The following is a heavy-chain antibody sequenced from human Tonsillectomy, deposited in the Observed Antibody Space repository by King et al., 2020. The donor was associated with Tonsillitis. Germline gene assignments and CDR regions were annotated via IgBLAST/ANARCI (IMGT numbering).Heavy chain of an antibody. J-gene: IGHJ6*02. V-gene: IGHV3-23*04. Sequence: VQLVESGGGLVQPGGSLRLSCAASGFTFSSYAMSWVRQAPGKGLEWVSAISGSGGSTYYADSVKGRFTISRDNSKNTLYLQMTSLRAEDTAVYYCAKDWDSYGYYYYYGMDVWGQGTTVTVSS. CDR2: ISGSGGST. CDR1: GFTFSSYA. CDR3: AKDWDSYGYYYYYGMDV. D-gene: IGHD5-18*01.